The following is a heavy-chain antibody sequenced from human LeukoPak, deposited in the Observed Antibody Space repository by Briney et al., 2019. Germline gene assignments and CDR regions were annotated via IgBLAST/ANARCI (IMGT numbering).Heavy chain of an antibody. D-gene: IGHD3-22*01. V-gene: IGHV3-11*01. J-gene: IGHJ6*02. CDR3: ARDYYYDSSGYLYYYYGMDV. CDR2: ISSRGSTI. Sequence: GGSLRLSCAASGFTFSDYYMSWIRQAPGKGLEWVSYISSRGSTIYYADSVKGRFTISRDNAKNSLYLQMNSLRAEDTAVYYCARDYYYDSSGYLYYYYGMDVWGQGPTVTVSS. CDR1: GFTFSDYY.